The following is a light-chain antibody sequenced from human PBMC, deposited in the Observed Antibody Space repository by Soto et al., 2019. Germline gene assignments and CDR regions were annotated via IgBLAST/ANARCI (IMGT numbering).Light chain of an antibody. V-gene: IGLV2-14*01. CDR3: SSYTPSSTLV. Sequence: QSALTQPASVFGSPGQSITISCTGTSSDVGGHNYVSWYQQHPGIAPKLMISEVSNRPSGVSNRFSGSKSGNTASLTISGLQAEDEADYYFSSYTPSSTLVFGGGTKLTVL. CDR1: SSDVGGHNY. CDR2: EVS. J-gene: IGLJ2*01.